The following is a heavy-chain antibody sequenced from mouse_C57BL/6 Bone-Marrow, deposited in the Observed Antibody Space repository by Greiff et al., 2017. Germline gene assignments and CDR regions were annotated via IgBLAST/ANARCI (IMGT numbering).Heavy chain of an antibody. J-gene: IGHJ4*01. CDR2: IHPNGGSP. CDR1: GYTFTNYW. CDR3: ARSYDYDDYTMDY. D-gene: IGHD2-4*01. V-gene: IGHV1-64*01. Sequence: QVQLQQPGAELVKPGASVKLSCTASGYTFTNYWMHWVKQRPGQGLEWIGMIHPNGGSPDYNEKFKSEATLSVDKSARTAYLELSSLTSEDSAVYYCARSYDYDDYTMDYWGQGTSVTVSS.